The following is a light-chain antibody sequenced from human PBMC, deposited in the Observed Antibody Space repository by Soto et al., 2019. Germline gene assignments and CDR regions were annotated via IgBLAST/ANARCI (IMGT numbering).Light chain of an antibody. J-gene: IGLJ1*01. CDR1: TGAVTSGYY. CDR2: STN. V-gene: IGLV7-43*01. Sequence: QTVVTQDPSLTVSPGGTVTLTCASSTGAVTSGYYPSWFQQKPGQTPRALIYSTNNRHSWTPARFSGSLLGGKAALTLSGVQPEDEAEYYCLLYYAGAGVFGTGTKVTVL. CDR3: LLYYAGAGV.